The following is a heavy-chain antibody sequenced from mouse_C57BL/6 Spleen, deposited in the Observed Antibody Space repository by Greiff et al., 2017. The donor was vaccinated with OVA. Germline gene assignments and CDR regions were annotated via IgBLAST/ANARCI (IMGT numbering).Heavy chain of an antibody. CDR3: ARNEYEGMDY. CDR1: GFTFSDYG. V-gene: IGHV5-17*01. CDR2: ISSGSSTI. Sequence: EVKLQESGGGLVKPGGSLKLSCAASGFTFSDYGMHWVRQAPEKGLEWVAYISSGSSTIYYADTVKGRFTISRDNAKNTLFLQMTSLRSEDTAMYYCARNEYEGMDYWGQGTSVTVSS. D-gene: IGHD2-4*01. J-gene: IGHJ4*01.